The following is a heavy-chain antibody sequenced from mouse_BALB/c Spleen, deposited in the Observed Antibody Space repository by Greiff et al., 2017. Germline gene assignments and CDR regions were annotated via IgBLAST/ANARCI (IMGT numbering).Heavy chain of an antibody. J-gene: IGHJ1*01. Sequence: VQLQQSGAELVRPGSSVKISCKASGYAFSSYWMNWVKQRPGQGLEWIGQIYPGDGDTNYNGKFKGKATLTADKSSSTAYMQLSSLTSEDSAVYFCARGSSSHWYFDVWGAGTTVTVSS. CDR1: GYAFSSYW. CDR2: IYPGDGDT. V-gene: IGHV1-80*01. D-gene: IGHD1-1*01. CDR3: ARGSSSHWYFDV.